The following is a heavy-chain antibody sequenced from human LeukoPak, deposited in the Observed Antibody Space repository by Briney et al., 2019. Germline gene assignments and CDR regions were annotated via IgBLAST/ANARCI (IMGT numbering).Heavy chain of an antibody. J-gene: IGHJ4*02. CDR3: ARRRYSGFDWIDY. V-gene: IGHV1-2*02. CDR1: GYTFTGYY. Sequence: GATVKVSCKASGYTFTGYYIHWVRQAPGQGLEWMGWINPNSGGTSYAQKFLGRVTMTRDTSISTAYMELSRLTSDDTAVYYCARRRYSGFDWIDYWGQGTLVTVSS. D-gene: IGHD5-12*01. CDR2: INPNSGGT.